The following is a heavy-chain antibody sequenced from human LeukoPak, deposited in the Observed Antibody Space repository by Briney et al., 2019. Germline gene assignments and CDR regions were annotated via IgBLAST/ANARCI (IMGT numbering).Heavy chain of an antibody. J-gene: IGHJ4*02. CDR2: ISYDGGNK. Sequence: GGSLRLSCAASGFTFSDYGMHWVRQAPGKGLEWVALISYDGGNKFYADSVRDRFTISRDNSKNTLYLQMNSLRAEDTAVYYCAKDRADNTVTILHYWGQGTLVTVSS. CDR3: AKDRADNTVTILHY. CDR1: GFTFSDYG. D-gene: IGHD4-17*01. V-gene: IGHV3-30*18.